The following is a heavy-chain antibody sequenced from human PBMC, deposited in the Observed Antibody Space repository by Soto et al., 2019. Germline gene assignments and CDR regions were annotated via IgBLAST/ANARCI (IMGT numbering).Heavy chain of an antibody. Sequence: GGSLRLSCAASGFTFSSYGMHWVRQAPGKGLEWVAVISYDGSNKYYADSVKGRFTISRDNSKNTLYLQMNSLRAEDTAVYYCAKDRDIVVVPAAAGVDPWGQGTLVTVSS. CDR1: GFTFSSYG. CDR3: AKDRDIVVVPAAAGVDP. CDR2: ISYDGSNK. J-gene: IGHJ5*02. V-gene: IGHV3-30*18. D-gene: IGHD2-2*01.